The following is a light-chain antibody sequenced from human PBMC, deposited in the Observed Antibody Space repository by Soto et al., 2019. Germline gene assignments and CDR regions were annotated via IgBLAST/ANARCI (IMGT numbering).Light chain of an antibody. CDR1: SSDVGGYNY. Sequence: QSALTQPASVSGSPGQSITISCTGTSSDVGGYNYVSWYQHHPGKAPKLMIYEVSNRPSGVSNRFSGSKSGNTASLTISGIQAEDEADYYCSSYKSSSTYVFGTGTKLTVL. J-gene: IGLJ1*01. CDR3: SSYKSSSTYV. V-gene: IGLV2-14*01. CDR2: EVS.